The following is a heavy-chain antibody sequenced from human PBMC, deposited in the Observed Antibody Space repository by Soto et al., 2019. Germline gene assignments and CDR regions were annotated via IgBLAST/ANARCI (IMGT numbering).Heavy chain of an antibody. CDR2: ISGSGGST. CDR1: GFTFSSYA. V-gene: IGHV3-23*01. CDR3: AKLISLVRGVLTAPLDI. D-gene: IGHD3-10*01. Sequence: PGGYLRISCAASGFTFSSYAMSWVRQAPGKGLEWVSAISGSGGSTYYADSVKGRFTISRDNSKNTLYLQMNSLRAEDTAVYYCAKLISLVRGVLTAPLDIRAQGTMVIGS. J-gene: IGHJ3*02.